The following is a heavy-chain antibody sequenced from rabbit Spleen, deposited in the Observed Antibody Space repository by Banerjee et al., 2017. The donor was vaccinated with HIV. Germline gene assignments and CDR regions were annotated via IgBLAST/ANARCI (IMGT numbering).Heavy chain of an antibody. V-gene: IGHV1S45*01. Sequence: QQQLEESGGGLVKPGGTLTLTCKASGIDFSTYYMTWVRQAPGKGLEWIACIGAGSSAFTYFASWAKGRFTISKTSSTTVTLHMTSLTAADTATYFCARDTSSSFSSYGMDLWGPGTLVTVS. CDR3: ARDTSSSFSSYGMDL. CDR1: GIDFSTYY. J-gene: IGHJ6*01. CDR2: IGAGSSAFT. D-gene: IGHD1-1*01.